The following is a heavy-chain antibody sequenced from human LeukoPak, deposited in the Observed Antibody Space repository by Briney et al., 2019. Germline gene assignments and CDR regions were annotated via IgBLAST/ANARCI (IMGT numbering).Heavy chain of an antibody. D-gene: IGHD3-16*02. CDR3: ATTRYDYVWGSYRPFDY. J-gene: IGHJ4*02. V-gene: IGHV3-15*01. CDR1: GLTFTNAW. Sequence: GGSLRLSCAASGLTFTNAWMSWVRQAPGKGLEWVGRIKSKTAGGTSDYAAPVKGRFTISKDDSKNTLYLQMNSLKTGDTAVYYCATTRYDYVWGSYRPFDYWGQGTLVTVSS. CDR2: IKSKTAGGTS.